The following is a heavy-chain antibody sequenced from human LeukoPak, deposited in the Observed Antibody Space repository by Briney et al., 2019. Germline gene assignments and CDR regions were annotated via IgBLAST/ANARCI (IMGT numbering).Heavy chain of an antibody. Sequence: PGGSLRLSCAASGFTVSSNYMSWVRQAPGKGLEWVSVIYSGGSTYYADSVKGRFTISRDNSKNTLYLQMNSLRAVDTAVYYCARVGSDYDILTGPPDYWGQGTLVTVSS. J-gene: IGHJ4*02. CDR2: IYSGGST. CDR3: ARVGSDYDILTGPPDY. V-gene: IGHV3-53*01. CDR1: GFTVSSNY. D-gene: IGHD3-9*01.